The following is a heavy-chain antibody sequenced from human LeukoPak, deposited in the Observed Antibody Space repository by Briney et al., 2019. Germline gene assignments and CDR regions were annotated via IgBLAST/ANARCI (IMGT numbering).Heavy chain of an antibody. D-gene: IGHD6-19*01. Sequence: GGSLKLSCAASGFPFSSHTMNWVRQAPGKGLEWVSYISSSGSTINYADSVKGRFTISRDNAKNSLYLQMNSLRAEDTAVYYCARRRSSGTDYWGQGTLVTVSS. CDR1: GFPFSSHT. J-gene: IGHJ4*02. CDR3: ARRRSSGTDY. V-gene: IGHV3-48*04. CDR2: ISSSGSTI.